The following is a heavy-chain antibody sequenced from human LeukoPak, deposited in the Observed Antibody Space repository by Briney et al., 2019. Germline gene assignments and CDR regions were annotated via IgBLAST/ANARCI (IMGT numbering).Heavy chain of an antibody. CDR1: GYTFTGYY. D-gene: IGHD6-13*01. Sequence: ASVKVSCKASGYTFTGYYMHWVRQAPGQGLEWMGWINPNSGGTNYAQKFQGRVTMTRDASISTAYMELSRLRSDDTAVYYCARDASPDSSSWYNWFDPWGQGTLVTVSS. V-gene: IGHV1-2*02. CDR3: ARDASPDSSSWYNWFDP. CDR2: INPNSGGT. J-gene: IGHJ5*02.